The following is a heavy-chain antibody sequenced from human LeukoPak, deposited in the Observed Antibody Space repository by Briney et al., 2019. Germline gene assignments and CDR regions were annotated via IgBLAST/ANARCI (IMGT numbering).Heavy chain of an antibody. CDR1: GFTFSSYS. V-gene: IGHV3-21*01. J-gene: IGHJ4*02. Sequence: GGSLRLSFAASGFTFSSYSMNWVRQAPGKGLEWVSSISSSSSYIYYADPVKGRFTISRDNAKNSLYLQMNSLRAEDTAVYYCASPSTMVRGAPFDYWGQGTLVTVSS. CDR2: ISSSSSYI. CDR3: ASPSTMVRGAPFDY. D-gene: IGHD3-10*01.